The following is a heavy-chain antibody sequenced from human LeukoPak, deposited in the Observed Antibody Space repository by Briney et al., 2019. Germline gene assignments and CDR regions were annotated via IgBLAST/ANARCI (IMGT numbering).Heavy chain of an antibody. V-gene: IGHV4-39*07. Sequence: ASETLSLTCTVSGGSISSGPYYWGWLRQPPGKGLEWIGNIYYGENTYYNPSLKSRVTISIDTSKNQFYLKLSSVTAADTAVYYCARLPSPGWFDPWGQGTLVTVSS. CDR2: IYYGENT. CDR3: ARLPSPGWFDP. J-gene: IGHJ5*02. CDR1: GGSISSGPYY.